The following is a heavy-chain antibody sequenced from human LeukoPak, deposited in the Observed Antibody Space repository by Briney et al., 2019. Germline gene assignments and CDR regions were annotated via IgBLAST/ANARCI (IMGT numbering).Heavy chain of an antibody. D-gene: IGHD3-16*01. J-gene: IGHJ4*02. V-gene: IGHV6-1*01. CDR3: ARGRAWGLLDY. CDR2: TYYRSKWYN. CDR1: GDSVSSNSVV. Sequence: SQTLSLTCAISGDSVSSNSVVWNWIRQSPSRGLEWLGSTYYRSKWYNEYAVSVKSRITINPDTSKNQFSLQLNSVTPEDTAVYFCARGRAWGLLDYWGQGSLVTVSS.